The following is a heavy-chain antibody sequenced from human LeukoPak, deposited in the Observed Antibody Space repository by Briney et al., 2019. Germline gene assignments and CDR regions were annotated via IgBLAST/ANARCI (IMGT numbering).Heavy chain of an antibody. J-gene: IGHJ4*02. V-gene: IGHV4-4*07. CDR1: GGSISSYY. Sequence: SETLSLTCTVSGGSISSYYWSWIRQPAGKGLEWIGRIYTSGSTNYNPSLKSRVTMPVDTSKNQFSLKLSSVTAADTAVYYCARDAYCSGGSCFDYWGQGTLVTVSS. CDR3: ARDAYCSGGSCFDY. D-gene: IGHD2-15*01. CDR2: IYTSGST.